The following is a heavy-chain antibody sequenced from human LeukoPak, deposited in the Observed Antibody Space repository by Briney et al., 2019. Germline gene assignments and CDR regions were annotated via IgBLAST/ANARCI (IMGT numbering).Heavy chain of an antibody. J-gene: IGHJ4*02. D-gene: IGHD2-2*02. Sequence: PSDTLSLTCTVSGGSISSSRYYWGWIRRPPGKGLEWTASLFYSANTYYNPSLKSPINITLDTSKNQFSLKLSSVTAADTTVYYCARQGDLYSVRFDYWGQGTLVTVS. CDR3: ARQGDLYSVRFDY. CDR2: LFYSANT. CDR1: GGSISSSRYY. V-gene: IGHV4-39*01.